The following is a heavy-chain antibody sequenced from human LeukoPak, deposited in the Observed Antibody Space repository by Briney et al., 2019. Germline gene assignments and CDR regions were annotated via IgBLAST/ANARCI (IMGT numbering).Heavy chain of an antibody. J-gene: IGHJ2*01. D-gene: IGHD6-6*01. V-gene: IGHV4-59*08. CDR3: ARHRAEYWYFDL. CDR2: IYHSGST. CDR1: GGSISSYY. Sequence: SETLSLTCTVSGGSISSYYWSWIRQPPGKGLEWIGSIYHSGSTYYNPSLKSRVTISVDTSKNQFSLKLSSVTAADTAVYYCARHRAEYWYFDLWGRGTLVTVSS.